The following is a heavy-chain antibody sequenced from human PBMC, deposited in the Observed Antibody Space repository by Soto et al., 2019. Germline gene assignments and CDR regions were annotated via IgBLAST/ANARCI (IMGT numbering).Heavy chain of an antibody. CDR3: AKDHRYSGYVDRQPPQGCMDV. CDR2: ISYDESNK. V-gene: IGHV3-30*18. J-gene: IGHJ6*02. CDR1: GFTFSSYG. D-gene: IGHD5-12*01. Sequence: VGSLRLSCAASGFTFSSYGMHWVRQAPGKGLEWVAVISYDESNKYYADSVKGRFTISRDNSKNTLYLQMNSLRAEDTAVYYCAKDHRYSGYVDRQPPQGCMDVWGQGTTVTVSS.